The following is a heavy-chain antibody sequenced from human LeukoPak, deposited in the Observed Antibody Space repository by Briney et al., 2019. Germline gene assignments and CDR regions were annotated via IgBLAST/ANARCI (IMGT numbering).Heavy chain of an antibody. CDR2: IFSCAST. V-gene: IGHV4-31*03. Sequence: SQTLSLTCTVSGGSISSGGYYWSWIRQHPGKGLEWLGSIFSCASTIYNPSLKSRVIISVDTSKNQFSLKLSSVTAADTAVYYCARHRGTIFGVAYHFDYWGQGTLVTVSS. CDR1: GGSISSGGYY. D-gene: IGHD3-3*01. CDR3: ARHRGTIFGVAYHFDY. J-gene: IGHJ4*02.